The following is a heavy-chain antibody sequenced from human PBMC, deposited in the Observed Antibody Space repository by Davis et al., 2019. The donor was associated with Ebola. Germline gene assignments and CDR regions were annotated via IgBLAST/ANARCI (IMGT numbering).Heavy chain of an antibody. CDR1: GFTFGSYG. D-gene: IGHD2-2*01. CDR2: ISYDGSDK. V-gene: IGHV3-30*03. J-gene: IGHJ4*02. Sequence: PGGSLRLSCAASGFTFGSYGMHWVRQAPGKGLEWVAVISYDGSDKYYADSVKGRFTISRDNSKNTLYLQMNSLRAEDTAVYYCVRDVLPMRQLLPGYWGQGTLVTVSS. CDR3: VRDVLPMRQLLPGY.